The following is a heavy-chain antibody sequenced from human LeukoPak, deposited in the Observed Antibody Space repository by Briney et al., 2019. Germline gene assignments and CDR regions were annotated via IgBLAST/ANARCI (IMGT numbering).Heavy chain of an antibody. Sequence: SVKVSCKASGYTFTSYGISWVRQAPGQGLEWMGGIIPIFGTANYAQKFQGRVTITADKSTSTAYMELSSLRSEDTAVYYCARDRRGYSGYDLTTYYFDYWGQGTLVTVSS. V-gene: IGHV1-69*06. J-gene: IGHJ4*02. CDR1: GYTFTSYG. CDR2: IIPIFGTA. CDR3: ARDRRGYSGYDLTTYYFDY. D-gene: IGHD5-12*01.